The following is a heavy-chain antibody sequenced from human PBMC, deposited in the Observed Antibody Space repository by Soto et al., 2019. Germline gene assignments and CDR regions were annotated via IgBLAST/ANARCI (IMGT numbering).Heavy chain of an antibody. V-gene: IGHV4-31*03. CDR3: ARGSYYDSSGYYGP. CDR1: GGSISGGGYY. Sequence: PSETLCLTYTVSGGSISGGGYYWSWIRQHPGKGLEWIGYIYYSGSTYYNPSLKSRVTISVDTSKNQFSLKLSSVTAADTAVYYCARGSYYDSSGYYGPWGQGTLVTVSS. J-gene: IGHJ5*02. D-gene: IGHD3-22*01. CDR2: IYYSGST.